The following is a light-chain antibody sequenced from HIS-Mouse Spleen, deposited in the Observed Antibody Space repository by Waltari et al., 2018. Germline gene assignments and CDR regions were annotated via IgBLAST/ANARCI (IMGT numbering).Light chain of an antibody. CDR1: SSDVGGYNY. CDR2: DVS. J-gene: IGLJ2*01. CDR3: SSYTSSSTV. Sequence: QSALTQPASVSGSPGQSITISCTGTSSDVGGYNYVSWYQQHPGKAPKLMIYDVSNRPAGASVRFSGSRSGNTASLTISGLQAEDEADYYCSSYTSSSTVFGGGTKLTVL. V-gene: IGLV2-14*03.